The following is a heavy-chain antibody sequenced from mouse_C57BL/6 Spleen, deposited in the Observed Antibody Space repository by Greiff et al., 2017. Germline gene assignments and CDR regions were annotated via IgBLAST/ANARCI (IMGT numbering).Heavy chain of an antibody. CDR2: IDPSDSYT. CDR3: ALTTVVGNYAMDY. CDR1: GYTFTSYW. V-gene: IGHV1-69*01. J-gene: IGHJ4*01. Sequence: QVQLQQPGAELVMPGASVKLSCKASGYTFTSYWMHWVKQRPGQGLEWIGEIDPSDSYTNYNQKFKGKSTLTVDKSSSTAYMQLSSLTSEDSADYYCALTTVVGNYAMDYWGQGTSVTVSS. D-gene: IGHD1-1*01.